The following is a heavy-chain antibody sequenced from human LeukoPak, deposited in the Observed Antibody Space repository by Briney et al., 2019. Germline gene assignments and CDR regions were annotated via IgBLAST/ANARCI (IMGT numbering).Heavy chain of an antibody. Sequence: PETLSLTCTDPGGSISAYYCSWIRQTAGKGLEWIGRIYTSGGTNYNPSLKSRVTMSGDTSRNQFSLKLSSVTAADTAVYYCAREAAYYDSSGYYNNWFDPWGQGTLVTVSS. J-gene: IGHJ5*02. CDR3: AREAAYYDSSGYYNNWFDP. CDR1: GGSISAYY. V-gene: IGHV4-4*07. D-gene: IGHD3-22*01. CDR2: IYTSGGT.